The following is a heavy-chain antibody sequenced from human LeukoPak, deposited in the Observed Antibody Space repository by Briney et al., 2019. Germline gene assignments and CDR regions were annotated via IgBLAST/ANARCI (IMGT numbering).Heavy chain of an antibody. J-gene: IGHJ4*02. CDR3: VKVRDGELWLPYFDY. CDR1: GFTLSSYA. V-gene: IGHV3-23*01. CDR2: ISGSGGRT. D-gene: IGHD5-18*01. Sequence: GGSLRLSCAASGFTLSSYAMSWVRQAPGKGLGWVSAISGSGGRTYYADSVKGRFTISRDNSKHTLYLQMSSLRAEDTAVYYCVKVRDGELWLPYFDYWGQGTLVTVSS.